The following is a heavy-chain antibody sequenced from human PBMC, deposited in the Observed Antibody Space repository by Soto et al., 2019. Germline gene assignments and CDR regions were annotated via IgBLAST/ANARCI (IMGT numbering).Heavy chain of an antibody. D-gene: IGHD2-15*01. V-gene: IGHV4-34*01. CDR2: INHSGST. CDR3: ARRKRVVAAIPRPYNWFDP. J-gene: IGHJ5*02. Sequence: SETLSLTCAVYGGSFSGYYWSWIRQPPGKGLEWIGEINHSGSTNYNPSLKSRVTISVDTSKNQFSLKLSSVTAADTAVYYCARRKRVVAAIPRPYNWFDPWGQGTLVTVSS. CDR1: GGSFSGYY.